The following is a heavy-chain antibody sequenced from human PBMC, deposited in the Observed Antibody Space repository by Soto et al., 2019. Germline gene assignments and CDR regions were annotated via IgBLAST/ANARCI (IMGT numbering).Heavy chain of an antibody. D-gene: IGHD5-12*01. Sequence: GESLKSSCKGSGYSFTSYWISWVRQMAGKGLEWMGRIDPSDSYTNYSPSFQGHVTISADKSISTAYLQWSSLKASDTAMYYCARHPRCYDRYGMDVWGQGTTVTVSS. CDR1: GYSFTSYW. CDR3: ARHPRCYDRYGMDV. CDR2: IDPSDSYT. J-gene: IGHJ6*02. V-gene: IGHV5-10-1*01.